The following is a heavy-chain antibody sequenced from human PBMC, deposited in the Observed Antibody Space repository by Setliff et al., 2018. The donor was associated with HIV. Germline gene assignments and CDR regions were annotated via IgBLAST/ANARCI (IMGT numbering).Heavy chain of an antibody. CDR1: YATISTADYY. Sequence: PSETLSLTCTASYATISTADYYWSWIRQPPGKGPEWIEFVSYTGTTHYNPSLKSRLTISIDTSENQFSLKLSSVTAADTAVYYCARLSTTSRDFDSWGQGTLVTVSS. V-gene: IGHV4-30-4*01. J-gene: IGHJ4*02. CDR3: ARLSTTSRDFDS. D-gene: IGHD2-2*01. CDR2: VSYTGTT.